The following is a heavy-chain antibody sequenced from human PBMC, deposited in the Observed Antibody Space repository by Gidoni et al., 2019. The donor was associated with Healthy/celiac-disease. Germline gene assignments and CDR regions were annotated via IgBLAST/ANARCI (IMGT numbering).Heavy chain of an antibody. D-gene: IGHD2-2*01. CDR1: GGSISSGGYY. J-gene: IGHJ4*02. Sequence: QVQLQESGPGLVKPSQTLSLTCTVSGGSISSGGYYWSWIRQHPGKGLEWIGYIYYSGSTHYNPSLKSRVTISVDTSKNQFSLKLSSVTAADTAVYYCASRYCSSTSCHAFGFDYWGQGTLVTVSS. CDR2: IYYSGST. CDR3: ASRYCSSTSCHAFGFDY. V-gene: IGHV4-31*03.